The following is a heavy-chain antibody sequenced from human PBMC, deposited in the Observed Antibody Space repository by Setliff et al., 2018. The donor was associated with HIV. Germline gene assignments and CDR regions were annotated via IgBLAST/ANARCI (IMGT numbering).Heavy chain of an antibody. V-gene: IGHV3-30*04. D-gene: IGHD3-3*01. CDR1: GFAFGTYT. Sequence: PGGSLRLSCVASGFAFGTYTMHWVRHVPGKGLQWVATISYDGSDKYYADSVKGRFTISRDNSKNTLYLQMNSLTTEDTALYYCARVWMATVSSDYWGQGSRVTVSS. CDR2: ISYDGSDK. J-gene: IGHJ4*02. CDR3: ARVWMATVSSDY.